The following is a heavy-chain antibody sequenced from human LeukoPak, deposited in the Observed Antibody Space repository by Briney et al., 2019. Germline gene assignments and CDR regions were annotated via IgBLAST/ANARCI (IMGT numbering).Heavy chain of an antibody. J-gene: IGHJ3*02. CDR1: GYTFTSYG. Sequence: ASVQVSCKASGYTFTSYGISWVRQAPGQGLEWMGWISAYNGNTNYAQKLQGRVTMTTDTSTSTAYMELRSLRSDDTAVYYCARGEQLVAYDAFDIWGQGTMVTVSS. CDR3: ARGEQLVAYDAFDI. D-gene: IGHD6-6*01. V-gene: IGHV1-18*01. CDR2: ISAYNGNT.